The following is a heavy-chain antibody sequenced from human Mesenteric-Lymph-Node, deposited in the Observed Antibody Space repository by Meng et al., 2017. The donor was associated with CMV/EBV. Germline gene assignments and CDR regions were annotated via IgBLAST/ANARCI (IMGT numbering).Heavy chain of an antibody. V-gene: IGHV4-34*01. D-gene: IGHD3-9*01. CDR2: INHSGST. CDR3: ARGSSYDILTGYFDY. CDR1: GGSFSGYY. J-gene: IGHJ4*02. Sequence: QVELDQGGRGLLKPSQTRSVTCAVYGGSFSGYYWNWIRQSPEKGLEWIGEINHSGSTTYNPSFTSRIIISVDTSTNQISLNMSSVTAADTAVYYCARGSSYDILTGYFDYWGQGALVTVSS.